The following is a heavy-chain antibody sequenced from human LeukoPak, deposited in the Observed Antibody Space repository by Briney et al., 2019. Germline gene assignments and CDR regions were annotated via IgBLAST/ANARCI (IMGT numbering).Heavy chain of an antibody. D-gene: IGHD5-12*01. CDR1: GFTFSTSW. CDR2: INEDGSVK. CDR3: ARGSGYNAFDI. J-gene: IGHJ3*02. V-gene: IGHV3-7*01. Sequence: GGSLRLSCAAPGFTFSTSWMTWVRQSPGKELEWLGNINEDGSVKNYVDSVKGRFTTSRDNAWNSLYLLMHSLRADDTAVYYCARGSGYNAFDIWGQGTMVTVPS.